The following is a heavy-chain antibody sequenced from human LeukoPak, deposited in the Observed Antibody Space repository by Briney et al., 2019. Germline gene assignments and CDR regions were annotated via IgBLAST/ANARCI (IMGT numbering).Heavy chain of an antibody. CDR1: GGSISSSSYY. Sequence: SETLSLTCTVSGGSISSSSYYWGWIRQPPGKGLEWIGSIYYSGSTYYNPSLKSRVTISVDTSKNQFSLKLSSVTAADTAVYYCARDSFRYQIVVVPAARPAFDPWGQGTLVTVSS. J-gene: IGHJ5*02. V-gene: IGHV4-39*07. D-gene: IGHD2-2*02. CDR3: ARDSFRYQIVVVPAARPAFDP. CDR2: IYYSGST.